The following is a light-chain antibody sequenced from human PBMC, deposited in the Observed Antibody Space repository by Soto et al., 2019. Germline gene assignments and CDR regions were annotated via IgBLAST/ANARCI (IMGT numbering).Light chain of an antibody. CDR1: QSVSTN. Sequence: EMVVTQSPGILSVSPGDRATLSCRASQSVSTNLAWYQQKPGQAPTLLLYAASTRATGIPARFTGSGSGTDFTLTIASLQSEDFAVYYCQEYSKWPLFTFGPGTRVDIK. CDR2: AAS. J-gene: IGKJ3*01. V-gene: IGKV3-15*01. CDR3: QEYSKWPLFT.